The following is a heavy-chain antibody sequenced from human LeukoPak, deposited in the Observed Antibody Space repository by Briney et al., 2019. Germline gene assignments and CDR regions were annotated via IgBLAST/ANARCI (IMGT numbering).Heavy chain of an antibody. D-gene: IGHD2-21*02. V-gene: IGHV4-61*01. J-gene: IGHJ4*02. CDR2: IYHSGST. CDR1: GGSVSSGRYY. Sequence: PSETLSLTCTASGGSVSSGRYYWSWIRQPPGKGLERIGYIYHSGSTYYNPSLKSRVTISVDTSKNQFSLKLSSVTAADTAVYYCARESSTAILGYFDYWGQGILVTVSS. CDR3: ARESSTAILGYFDY.